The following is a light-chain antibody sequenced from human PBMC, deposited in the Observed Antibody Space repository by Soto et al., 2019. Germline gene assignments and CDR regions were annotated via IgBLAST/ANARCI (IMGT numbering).Light chain of an antibody. V-gene: IGKV1-39*01. CDR1: QSISGH. CDR3: QQSYNTPPT. Sequence: DIQMTQSPSFLSSSGRDRVTITCRASQSISGHLNWYQQKPGRAPKRLIYAAFILQSGVPSRFSGSESGTDFTLAINSLQPEDFATYYCQQSYNTPPTFGQGTKVEIK. J-gene: IGKJ1*01. CDR2: AAF.